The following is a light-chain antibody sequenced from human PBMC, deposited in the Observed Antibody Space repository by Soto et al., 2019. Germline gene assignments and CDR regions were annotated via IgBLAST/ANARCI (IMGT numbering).Light chain of an antibody. J-gene: IGLJ1*01. Sequence: QSALTQPASVSGSPGQSITISCTGTSSDVGGYNYVSWYQQHPGKAPKLMIYDVSNRPSGVSNSFSGSKSGNTASLTISGLQAEDEADYYCSSYTISSTPLYVFGTGTKLTVL. V-gene: IGLV2-14*01. CDR1: SSDVGGYNY. CDR3: SSYTISSTPLYV. CDR2: DVS.